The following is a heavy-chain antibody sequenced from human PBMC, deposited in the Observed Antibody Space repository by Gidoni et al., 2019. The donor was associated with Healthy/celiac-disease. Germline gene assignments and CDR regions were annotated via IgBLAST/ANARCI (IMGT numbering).Heavy chain of an antibody. CDR3: ARRIAARPAGNYYYGMDV. V-gene: IGHV4-34*01. J-gene: IGHJ6*02. CDR2: INHSGST. CDR1: GGSFSGYY. D-gene: IGHD6-6*01. Sequence: QVQLQQWGAGLLKPSETLSLTCAVYGGSFSGYYWSWIRQPPGKGLEWIGEINHSGSTNYNPSLKSRVTISVDTSKNQFSLKLSSVTAADTAVYYCARRIAARPAGNYYYGMDVWGQGTTVTVSS.